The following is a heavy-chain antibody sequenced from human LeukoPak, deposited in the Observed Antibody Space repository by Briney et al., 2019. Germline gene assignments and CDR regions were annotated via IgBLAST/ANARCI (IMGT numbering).Heavy chain of an antibody. V-gene: IGHV1-8*01. D-gene: IGHD3-22*01. CDR1: GYTFTSYD. Sequence: ASVKVSSKASGYTFTSYDISWVRQAAGQGLVWMGWMNANSGNTGYEQKLKGRVTMTGNTSISTAYMELSSLRSEDTAVYYCARGLRDSSGREYFQHWGQGTLVTVSS. CDR2: MNANSGNT. J-gene: IGHJ1*01. CDR3: ARGLRDSSGREYFQH.